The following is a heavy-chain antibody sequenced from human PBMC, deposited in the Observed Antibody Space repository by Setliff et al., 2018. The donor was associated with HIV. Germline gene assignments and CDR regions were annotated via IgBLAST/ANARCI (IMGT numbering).Heavy chain of an antibody. CDR1: GFIFDNHA. CDR2: INWSGAII. Sequence: GGSLRLSCVASGFIFDNHAMHWVRQAPGRGLEWVSTINWSGAIIGYADSVKGRFTISRDNAKNSLYLQMNVLRAEDTAFYYCTTRSGGDDYWGQGTLVTVSS. CDR3: TTRSGGDDY. J-gene: IGHJ4*02. V-gene: IGHV3-20*04. D-gene: IGHD3-16*01.